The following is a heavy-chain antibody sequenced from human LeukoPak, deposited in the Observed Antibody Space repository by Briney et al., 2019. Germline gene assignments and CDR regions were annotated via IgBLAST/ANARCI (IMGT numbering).Heavy chain of an antibody. CDR2: IYYSGST. V-gene: IGHV4-59*01. CDR1: GGSFSGYY. CDR3: ARGTLAAGNAFDI. J-gene: IGHJ3*02. D-gene: IGHD6-13*01. Sequence: SETLSLTCAVYGGSFSGYYWSWIRQPPGKGLEWIGYIYYSGSTNYNPSLKSRVTISVDTSKNQFSLKLSSVTAADTAVYYCARGTLAAGNAFDIWGQGTMVTVSS.